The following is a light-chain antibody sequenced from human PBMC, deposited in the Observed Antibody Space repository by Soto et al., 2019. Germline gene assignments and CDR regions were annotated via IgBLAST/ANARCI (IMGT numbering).Light chain of an antibody. J-gene: IGKJ1*01. CDR1: QTISTW. V-gene: IGKV1-5*01. CDR3: QQYSSFSRT. CDR2: DAS. Sequence: DIQMTQSPSTLSACVGDRVTITCRASQTISTWLAWYQQKPGKAPELLIYDASTLESGVPSRFSGSGSGTEFSLTISSLQPDDFATFYCQQYSSFSRTFGQGTKVDIK.